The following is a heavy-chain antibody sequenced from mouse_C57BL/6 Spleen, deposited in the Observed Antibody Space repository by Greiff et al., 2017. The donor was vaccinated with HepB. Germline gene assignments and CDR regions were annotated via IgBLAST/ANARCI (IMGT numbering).Heavy chain of an antibody. V-gene: IGHV3-6*01. J-gene: IGHJ2*01. CDR3: ARKDYGSSYFDY. CDR1: GYSITSGYY. D-gene: IGHD1-1*01. Sequence: EVQLQESGPGLVKPSQSLSLSCSVTGYSITSGYYWNLIRQFPGNKLEWMGNRSYDGSNNYNPALKNRISITCDTSKNKLFLKLSPVTTEDTATYYCARKDYGSSYFDYWGQGTTLTVSS. CDR2: RSYDGSN.